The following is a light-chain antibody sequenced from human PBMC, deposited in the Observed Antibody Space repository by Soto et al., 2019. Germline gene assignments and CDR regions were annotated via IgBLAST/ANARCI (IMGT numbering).Light chain of an antibody. CDR3: QQYSAWPLT. Sequence: EIVMTQSPATLSVSPGERATLFCRASQSVNNNFLAWYQQKPGQAPRLLIHGASTGATGIPARFSGSGSGTEFTLTISSLQSEDFAVYYCQQYSAWPLTFGGGTRWIS. CDR1: QSVNNN. V-gene: IGKV3-15*01. J-gene: IGKJ4*01. CDR2: GAS.